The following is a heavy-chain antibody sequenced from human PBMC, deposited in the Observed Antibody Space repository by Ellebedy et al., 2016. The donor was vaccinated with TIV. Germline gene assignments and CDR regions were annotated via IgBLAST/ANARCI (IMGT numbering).Heavy chain of an antibody. CDR3: ARIPYYHSSGWVTYFDY. D-gene: IGHD3-22*01. Sequence: PGGSLRLSCAASGFSVSSHYMTWVRQAPGKGLEWVSIIYAGGNTKYADSVKGRFTISRDNSKNTLYLEMKSLKVDDTAVYYCARIPYYHSSGWVTYFDYWGQGTLVTVSS. V-gene: IGHV3-53*01. CDR1: GFSVSSHY. CDR2: IYAGGNT. J-gene: IGHJ4*02.